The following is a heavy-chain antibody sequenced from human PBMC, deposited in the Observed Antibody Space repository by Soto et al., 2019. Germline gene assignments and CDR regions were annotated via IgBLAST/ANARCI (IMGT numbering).Heavy chain of an antibody. V-gene: IGHV5-10-1*01. CDR3: ARPGGAVVTSVFDPFHI. CDR1: GYTFTNYW. D-gene: IGHD2-21*02. J-gene: IGHJ3*02. Sequence: ESLKISCKGSGYTFTNYWISWVRQMPGKGLEWXXXXXXXXXXXXXXXSXQGHVTISIDKSISTAYLQWSSLKASDTAMYYCARPGGAVVTSVFDPFHIWGQGTMVTVSS. CDR2: XXXXXXXX.